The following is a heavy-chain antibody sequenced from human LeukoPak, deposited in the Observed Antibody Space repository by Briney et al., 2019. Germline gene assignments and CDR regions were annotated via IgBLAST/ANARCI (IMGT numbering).Heavy chain of an antibody. D-gene: IGHD3-10*01. Sequence: GGSLRLSCAASGFTFSNYEMNWVRQAPGKGLEWISHSSSSTTNMYYADSVKGRFTISRDNTKNSLYLQLESLRDEDTAVYYCARGRDYAFDVWGQGTMVTVSS. CDR3: ARGRDYAFDV. CDR1: GFTFSNYE. V-gene: IGHV3-48*02. J-gene: IGHJ3*01. CDR2: SSSSTTNM.